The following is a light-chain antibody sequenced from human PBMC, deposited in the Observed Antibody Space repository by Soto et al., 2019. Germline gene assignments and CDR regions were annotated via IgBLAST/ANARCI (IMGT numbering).Light chain of an antibody. J-gene: IGKJ1*01. Sequence: EIVLTQSPATLSLSPGERATLSCRASQSVSSIYLAWYQQKPGQAPRLVIYGASNRATGVPDRFSGSGSGTVFSLTISRLEPEDFAVYYCQQYGGSWTFGQGTKVEIK. CDR1: QSVSSIY. V-gene: IGKV3-20*01. CDR3: QQYGGSWT. CDR2: GAS.